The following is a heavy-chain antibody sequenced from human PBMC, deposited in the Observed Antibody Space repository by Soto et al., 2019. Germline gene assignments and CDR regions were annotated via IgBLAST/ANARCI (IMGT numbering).Heavy chain of an antibody. D-gene: IGHD4-17*01. CDR1: GYTFTSYE. J-gene: IGHJ6*02. Sequence: ASVKVSCKASGYTFTSYEINCVRQATGQGFEYLGWMNPNSGNTGYVEKFQGRVTMTEDTSTDTAYMELSSLRSEDTAVYYCATGGLRHYYYGMDVWSQGTTVTVSS. CDR3: ATGGLRHYYYGMDV. V-gene: IGHV1-8*01. CDR2: MNPNSGNT.